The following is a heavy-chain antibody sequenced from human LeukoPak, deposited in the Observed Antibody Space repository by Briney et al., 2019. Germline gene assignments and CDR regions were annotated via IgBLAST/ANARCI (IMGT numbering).Heavy chain of an antibody. D-gene: IGHD4-23*01. V-gene: IGHV4-30-2*01. J-gene: IGHJ4*02. CDR3: ASVDYGGNFSPPR. CDR1: GGSISSGGYY. Sequence: PSETLSLTCTVSGGSISSGGYYWSWIRQPPGKGLEWIGYIYHSGSTYYNPSLKSRVTISVDRSKNQFSLKLSSVTAADTAVYYCASVDYGGNFSPPRWGQGTLVTVSS. CDR2: IYHSGST.